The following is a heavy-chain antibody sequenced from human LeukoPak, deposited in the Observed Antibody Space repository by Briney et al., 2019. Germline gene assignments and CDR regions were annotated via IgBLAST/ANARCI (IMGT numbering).Heavy chain of an antibody. CDR3: ARDGAYYYDSSGLLFDP. Sequence: ASETLSLTCTVSGGSVSSGSYCWSWIRQPPGKGLEWIGYTYYSGSTNYNPSLKSRVTISVDTSKNQFSLKLSSVTAADTAVYYCARDGAYYYDSSGLLFDPWGQGTLVTVSS. V-gene: IGHV4-61*01. J-gene: IGHJ5*02. CDR1: GGSVSSGSYC. D-gene: IGHD3-22*01. CDR2: TYYSGST.